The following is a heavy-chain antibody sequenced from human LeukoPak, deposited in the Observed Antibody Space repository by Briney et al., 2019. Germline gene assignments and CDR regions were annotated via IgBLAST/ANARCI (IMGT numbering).Heavy chain of an antibody. Sequence: GASVKVSCKASGGTFSSYAISWVRQAPGQGLEWMGGIIPIFGTAQYAQKVEGRVTITADESTNTAYMEQSSLRSEDTAVYYCARGTNYDSSGYWAPTPYYYYMDVWGKGTTVTVSS. V-gene: IGHV1-69*13. J-gene: IGHJ6*03. D-gene: IGHD3-22*01. CDR1: GGTFSSYA. CDR2: IIPIFGTA. CDR3: ARGTNYDSSGYWAPTPYYYYMDV.